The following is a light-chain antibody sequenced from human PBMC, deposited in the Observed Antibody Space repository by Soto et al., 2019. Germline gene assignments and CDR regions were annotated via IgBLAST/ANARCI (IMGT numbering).Light chain of an antibody. CDR1: SSYIGGYNS. V-gene: IGLV2-8*01. J-gene: IGLJ1*01. Sequence: QSGLTQSPSASGSPGQSVTISCTGTSSYIGGYNSVSWYQQHPGKAPKVMIYDVTKRPSGVPDRFSGSKSGNTASLTISGLQADDEADYYCSSYAHCSIYVFGTGTKVTVL. CDR2: DVT. CDR3: SSYAHCSIYV.